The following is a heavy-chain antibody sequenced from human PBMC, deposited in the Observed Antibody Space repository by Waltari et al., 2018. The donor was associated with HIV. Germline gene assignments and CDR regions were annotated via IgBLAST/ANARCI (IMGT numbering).Heavy chain of an antibody. D-gene: IGHD3-22*01. CDR3: ARGPGNDSSGRYRSAKYFDH. Sequence: QVQLKQWGAGLLKPSETLSLTCAVYGKSFLGNYCTWLRQPPGKGPEWVGEINHSGSTIYSPSLKSRVTISLDTSKNQFSLELNSVTAADTAVYYCARGPGNDSSGRYRSAKYFDHWGQGIRVTVSS. CDR2: INHSGST. V-gene: IGHV4-34*02. CDR1: GKSFLGNY. J-gene: IGHJ4*02.